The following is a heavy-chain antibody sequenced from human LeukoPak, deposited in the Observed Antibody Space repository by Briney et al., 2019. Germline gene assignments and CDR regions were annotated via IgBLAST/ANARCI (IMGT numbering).Heavy chain of an antibody. V-gene: IGHV3-11*04. CDR3: ARVAQGYCSGGSCYLYYYYYMDV. CDR1: GFTFSDYY. J-gene: IGHJ6*03. CDR2: ISSSGSTI. Sequence: GGPLRLSCAASGFTFSDYYMSWIRQAPGKGLEWVSYISSSGSTIYYADPVKGRFTISRDNAKNSLYLQMNSLRAEDTAVYYCARVAQGYCSGGSCYLYYYYYMDVWGKGTTVTVSS. D-gene: IGHD2-15*01.